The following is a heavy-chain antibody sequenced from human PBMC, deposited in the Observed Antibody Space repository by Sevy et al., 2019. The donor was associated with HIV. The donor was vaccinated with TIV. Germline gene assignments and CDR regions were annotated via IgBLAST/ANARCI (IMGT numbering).Heavy chain of an antibody. V-gene: IGHV4-31*03. Sequence: SETLSLTCTVSGGSISSGGYHWSWVRQHPGKGLEWIGYIYYSGNTYYNPSLKSRVTISVDTSKTQFSLRLSSVTAADTAVYYCARGSCSSTSCWNYYGMDVWGQGTTVTVSS. CDR1: GGSISSGGYH. CDR3: ARGSCSSTSCWNYYGMDV. J-gene: IGHJ6*02. D-gene: IGHD2-2*01. CDR2: IYYSGNT.